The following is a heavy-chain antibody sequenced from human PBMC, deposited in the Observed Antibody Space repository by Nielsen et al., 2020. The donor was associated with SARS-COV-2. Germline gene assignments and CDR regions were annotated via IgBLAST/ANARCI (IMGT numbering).Heavy chain of an antibody. D-gene: IGHD3-10*01. CDR2: INPNSGGT. V-gene: IGHV1-2*02. CDR1: GYTFTGYY. J-gene: IGHJ4*02. Sequence: ASVKVSCKASGYTFTGYYMHWVRQAPGQGLEWMGWINPNSGGTNYAQKFQGRVTMTRDTSISTAYMELSRLRSDDTAVYYCARDLTNYYWFGELSLDYWGQGTLVTVSS. CDR3: ARDLTNYYWFGELSLDY.